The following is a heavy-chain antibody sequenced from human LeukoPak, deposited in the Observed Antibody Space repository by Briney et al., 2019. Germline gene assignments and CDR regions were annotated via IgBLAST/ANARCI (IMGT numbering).Heavy chain of an antibody. D-gene: IGHD3-10*01. V-gene: IGHV4-61*08. J-gene: IGHJ6*03. CDR1: GVSISSGGYS. CDR3: ARVTESYGSGRRHNYYYYYMDV. Sequence: SETLSLTCAVSGVSISSGGYSWRWLRQPPGMGLEWIVYIYYSGSTNYNPSLKSRVTISVDTSKNQFSLKLSSVTAADTAVYYCARVTESYGSGRRHNYYYYYMDVWGKGTTVTISS. CDR2: IYYSGST.